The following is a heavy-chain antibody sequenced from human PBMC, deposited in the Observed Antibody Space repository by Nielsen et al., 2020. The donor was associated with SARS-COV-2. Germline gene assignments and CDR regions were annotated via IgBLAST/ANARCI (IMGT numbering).Heavy chain of an antibody. V-gene: IGHV4-39*02. Sequence: GSLRLSCTVSGGSLSSRNYYWGWIRQPPGKGLEWIGTIYYSGSVSYNPSLRSRVTISVDTSKKHFSLKLTSVTAADTAVYFCVRGDIAVVPAAMFRGDDAFDIWGQGTMVRVSS. CDR3: VRGDIAVVPAAMFRGDDAFDI. CDR1: GGSLSSRNYY. D-gene: IGHD2-2*01. J-gene: IGHJ3*02. CDR2: IYYSGSV.